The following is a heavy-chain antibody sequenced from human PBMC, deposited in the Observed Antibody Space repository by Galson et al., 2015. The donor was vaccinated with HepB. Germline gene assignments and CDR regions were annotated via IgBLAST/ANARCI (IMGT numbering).Heavy chain of an antibody. Sequence: SVKVSCKASGGTFSSYAIGWVRQAPGQGLEWMGGIIPIFGTANYAQKFQGRVTITADESTSTAYMELSSLRSEDTAVYYCARASSIAALNYYYGMDVWGQGTTVTVSS. CDR2: IIPIFGTA. CDR1: GGTFSSYA. CDR3: ARASSIAALNYYYGMDV. D-gene: IGHD6-6*01. J-gene: IGHJ6*02. V-gene: IGHV1-69*13.